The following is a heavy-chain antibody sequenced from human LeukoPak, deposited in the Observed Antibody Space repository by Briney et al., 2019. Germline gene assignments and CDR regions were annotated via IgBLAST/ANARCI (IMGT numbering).Heavy chain of an antibody. Sequence: GGSLRLSCAASGFTFSSYSMNWVRQAPGKGLEWVSYISGSSGTRYYADSVKGRFTISRDNAKNSLYLQMNSLRAEDTAVYYCARAPYTSGWYRGDNDYWGQGTLVTVSS. CDR1: GFTFSSYS. D-gene: IGHD6-19*01. CDR2: ISGSSGTR. CDR3: ARAPYTSGWYRGDNDY. V-gene: IGHV3-48*01. J-gene: IGHJ4*02.